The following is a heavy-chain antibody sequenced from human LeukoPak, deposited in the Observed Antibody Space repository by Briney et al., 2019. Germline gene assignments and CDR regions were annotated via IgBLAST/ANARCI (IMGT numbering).Heavy chain of an antibody. D-gene: IGHD6-19*01. CDR1: GGTFSSYA. CDR2: IIPIFGTA. J-gene: IGHJ4*02. Sequence: GALVKVSCKASGGTFSSYAISWVRQAPGQGLEWMGGIIPIFGTANYAQKFQGRVTITADESTSTAYMELSSLRSEDTAVYYCARDGGSSGWYFCVYWGQGTLVTVSS. V-gene: IGHV1-69*13. CDR3: ARDGGSSGWYFCVY.